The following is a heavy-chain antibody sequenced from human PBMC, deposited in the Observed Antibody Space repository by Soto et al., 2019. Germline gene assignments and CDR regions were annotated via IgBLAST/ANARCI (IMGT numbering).Heavy chain of an antibody. CDR2: MNPNSGNT. D-gene: IGHD3-22*01. Sequence: ASVKVSCKXSGYTFTSYDINWVRQATGQGLEWMGWMNPNSGNTGYAQKFQGRVTMTRNTSISTAYMELSSLRSEDTAVYYCARGGLNYYDSSGYLPWGQGTLVTVSS. CDR3: ARGGLNYYDSSGYLP. V-gene: IGHV1-8*01. J-gene: IGHJ5*02. CDR1: GYTFTSYD.